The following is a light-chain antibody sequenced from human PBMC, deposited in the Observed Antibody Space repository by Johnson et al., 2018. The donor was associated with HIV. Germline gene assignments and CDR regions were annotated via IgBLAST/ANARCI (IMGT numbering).Light chain of an antibody. CDR3: GTWDSSLSAGCYV. Sequence: QAVLTQPPSVSAAPGQKVTISCSGSSSSIGNNYVSWYQQLPGTAPKLLIYENNKRPSGIPDRFSGSKSGTSATLGITGLQTGDEADYYCGTWDSSLSAGCYVFGTGTKVTVL. CDR2: ENN. J-gene: IGLJ1*01. V-gene: IGLV1-51*02. CDR1: SSSIGNNY.